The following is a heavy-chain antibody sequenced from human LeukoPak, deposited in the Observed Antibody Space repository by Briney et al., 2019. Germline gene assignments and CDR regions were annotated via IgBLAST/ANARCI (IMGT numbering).Heavy chain of an antibody. J-gene: IGHJ4*02. Sequence: GGSLRLSCAASGFTVSSNYMSWVRQAPGKGLEWVSVIYSGGSTYYADSVKGRFTISRDNSKNTLYLQMNSLRAEDTAVYYCARGGLWFGELLRPFDYWGQGTLVTVSS. V-gene: IGHV3-66*02. CDR3: ARGGLWFGELLRPFDY. CDR2: IYSGGST. CDR1: GFTVSSNY. D-gene: IGHD3-10*01.